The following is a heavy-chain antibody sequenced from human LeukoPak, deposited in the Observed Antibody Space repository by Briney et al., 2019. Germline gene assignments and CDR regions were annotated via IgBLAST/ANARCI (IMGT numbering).Heavy chain of an antibody. CDR3: TTVREFWSGLFDY. V-gene: IGHV3-49*03. Sequence: GGSLRLSCTASGFTFGDYAMSWFRQAPGKGLEWVGFIRSKAYGGTTEYAASVKGRFTISRDDSKNTLYLQMNSLKTEDTAVYYCTTVREFWSGLFDYWGQGTLVTVSS. CDR2: IRSKAYGGTT. J-gene: IGHJ4*02. D-gene: IGHD3-3*01. CDR1: GFTFGDYA.